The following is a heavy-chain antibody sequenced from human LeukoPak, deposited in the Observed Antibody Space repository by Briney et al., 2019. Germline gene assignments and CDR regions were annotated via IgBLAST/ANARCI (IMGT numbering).Heavy chain of an antibody. D-gene: IGHD6-13*01. V-gene: IGHV4-31*03. J-gene: IGHJ6*04. CDR3: ARNVAAAPESNYYYYGMDV. Sequence: SQTLSLTCTVSGGSISSGGYYWSWIRQHPGKGLEWIRYIYYSGSTYYNPSLKSRVTISVDTSKNQFSLKLSSVTAADTAVYYCARNVAAAPESNYYYYGMDVWGKGTTVTVSS. CDR2: IYYSGST. CDR1: GGSISSGGYY.